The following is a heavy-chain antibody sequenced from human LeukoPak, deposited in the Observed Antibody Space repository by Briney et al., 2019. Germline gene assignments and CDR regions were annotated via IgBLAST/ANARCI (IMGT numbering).Heavy chain of an antibody. V-gene: IGHV3-21*01. CDR1: GFTFSTYN. J-gene: IGHJ4*02. CDR2: ISGDSNYI. D-gene: IGHD4-17*01. CDR3: ARSDGDYTSYDY. Sequence: PGGSLRLSCAASGFTFSTYNMNWVRQAPGKGLEWVSPISGDSNYIYYADSVKGRFTVSRDNAKNSLYLQMNGLRAGDTAVYYCARSDGDYTSYDYWGQGTLVTVSS.